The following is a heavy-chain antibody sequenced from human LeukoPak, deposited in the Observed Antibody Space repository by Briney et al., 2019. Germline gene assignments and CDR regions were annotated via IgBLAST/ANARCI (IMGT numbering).Heavy chain of an antibody. Sequence: GGSLRLSCAASGFTFSSYAMSWVRQAPGKGLEWVSAISGSGGSTYYADSVKGRFTISRDNSENTLYLQMNSLRAEDTAVYYCASSIAAPVEDPDYWGQGTLVTVSS. J-gene: IGHJ4*02. V-gene: IGHV3-23*01. CDR3: ASSIAAPVEDPDY. D-gene: IGHD6-6*01. CDR1: GFTFSSYA. CDR2: ISGSGGST.